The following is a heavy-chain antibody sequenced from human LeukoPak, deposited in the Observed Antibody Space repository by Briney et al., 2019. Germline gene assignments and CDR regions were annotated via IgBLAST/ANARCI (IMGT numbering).Heavy chain of an antibody. J-gene: IGHJ4*02. CDR3: ARAGPGSGWYFDY. CDR2: ISPYNGNT. D-gene: IGHD6-19*01. CDR1: GYDFTSVG. Sequence: GASVKVSCKASGYDFTSVGITWGRRAPGQGLEWMGWISPYNGNTRCAQKFQGRVAMTTDTSTTTAYMELRGLRFNDTAVYYCARAGPGSGWYFDYWGQGTLVTVSS. V-gene: IGHV1-18*01.